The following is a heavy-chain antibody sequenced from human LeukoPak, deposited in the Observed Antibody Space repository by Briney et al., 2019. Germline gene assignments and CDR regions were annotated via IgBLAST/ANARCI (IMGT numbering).Heavy chain of an antibody. CDR3: AKGLGYCSSTSCSVDY. Sequence: TGGSLRLSCAASGFTFSSCGMHWVRQAPGKGLEWVAVISYDGSNKYYADSVKGRFTISRDNSKNTLYLQMNSLRAEDTAVYYCAKGLGYCSSTSCSVDYWGQGTLVTVSS. D-gene: IGHD2-2*01. CDR2: ISYDGSNK. V-gene: IGHV3-30*18. J-gene: IGHJ4*02. CDR1: GFTFSSCG.